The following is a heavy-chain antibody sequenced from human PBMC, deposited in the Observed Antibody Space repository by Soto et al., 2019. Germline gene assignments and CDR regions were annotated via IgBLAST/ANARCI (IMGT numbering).Heavy chain of an antibody. CDR1: GSTLSSYP. D-gene: IGHD2-15*01. Sequence: PGGSLRLSCAASGSTLSSYPMISVRQAPGKGLEWVSGLSSTGKSAEYADSVKGRFTISRDSDKNTLHLQMNSLRADDTGIYYCARLDCATECRQYFFDYWGQGTLVTVSS. CDR2: LSSTGKSA. V-gene: IGHV3-23*01. CDR3: ARLDCATECRQYFFDY. J-gene: IGHJ4*02.